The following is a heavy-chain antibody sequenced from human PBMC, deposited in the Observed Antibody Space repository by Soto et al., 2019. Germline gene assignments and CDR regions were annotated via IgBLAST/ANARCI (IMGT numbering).Heavy chain of an antibody. CDR3: ARAGVDYSNYVPGAFAI. V-gene: IGHV1-18*01. J-gene: IGHJ3*02. Sequence: VASVKVSCKASGYTFTSYGISWVRQAPGQGLEWMGWISAYNGNTNYAQKLQGRVTMTTDTSTSTAYMELRSLRSDDTAVYYCARAGVDYSNYVPGAFAIWGQGTMVTVSS. CDR1: GYTFTSYG. D-gene: IGHD4-4*01. CDR2: ISAYNGNT.